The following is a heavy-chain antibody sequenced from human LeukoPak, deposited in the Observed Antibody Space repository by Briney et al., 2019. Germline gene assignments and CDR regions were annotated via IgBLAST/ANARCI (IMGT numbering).Heavy chain of an antibody. D-gene: IGHD3-9*01. CDR2: ISSSRSYI. CDR1: GFTFSSYS. Sequence: PGGSLRLSCAASGFTFSSYSMNWVRQAPGKGLEWVSSISSSRSYIYYADSVKGRFTISRDNAKNSLYLQMNSLRAEDTAVYYCARESYYDILTGYYGVIDYWGQGTLVTVSS. V-gene: IGHV3-21*01. CDR3: ARESYYDILTGYYGVIDY. J-gene: IGHJ4*02.